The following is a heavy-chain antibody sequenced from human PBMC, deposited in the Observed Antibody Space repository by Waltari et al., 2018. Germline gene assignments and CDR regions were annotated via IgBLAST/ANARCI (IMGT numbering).Heavy chain of an antibody. Sequence: EVQLVESGGGLVQPGGSLRLSCIASGFPVSNYWMHWFRQSPGKGLVWISRISSDGTKANYADSVQGRFTISRDSAKNILYLQMSNLRADDAALYYCARGSDVVEVPAANGVVIGPWGQGTLVTVSS. V-gene: IGHV3-74*01. CDR3: ARGSDVVEVPAANGVVIGP. D-gene: IGHD2-2*01. CDR1: GFPVSNYW. J-gene: IGHJ5*02. CDR2: ISSDGTKA.